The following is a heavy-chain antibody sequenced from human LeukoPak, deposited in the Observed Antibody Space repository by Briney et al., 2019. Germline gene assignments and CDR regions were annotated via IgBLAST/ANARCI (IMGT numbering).Heavy chain of an antibody. CDR3: ARDSRNCGGDCYYDY. V-gene: IGHV1-69*04. CDR1: GGTFSSYT. Sequence: APVKGSCKASGGTFSSYTISWGGQAPGQGVEWMGRIIPILGIANYAQKFQGRVTITADKSTSTAYMELSSLRSEDTAVYYCARDSRNCGGDCYYDYWGQGTLVTVSS. CDR2: IIPILGIA. J-gene: IGHJ4*02. D-gene: IGHD2-21*02.